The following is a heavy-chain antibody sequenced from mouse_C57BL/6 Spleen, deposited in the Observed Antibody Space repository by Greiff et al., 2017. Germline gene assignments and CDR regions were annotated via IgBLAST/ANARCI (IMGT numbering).Heavy chain of an antibody. CDR1: GYAFSSSW. CDR3: AIYDGYYGDFDY. CDR2: IYPGDGAT. J-gene: IGHJ2*01. V-gene: IGHV1-82*01. Sequence: QVQLQQSGPELVKPGASVKISCKASGYAFSSSWMNWVKQRPGQGLEWIGRIYPGDGATNYNGKFKGKATLTADKSSSTAYMQLSSLTSEDSAVYFCAIYDGYYGDFDYWGQGTTLTVSS. D-gene: IGHD2-3*01.